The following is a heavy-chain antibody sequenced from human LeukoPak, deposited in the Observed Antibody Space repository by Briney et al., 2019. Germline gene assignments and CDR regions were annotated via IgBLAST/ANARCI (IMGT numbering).Heavy chain of an antibody. J-gene: IGHJ5*02. CDR3: ARDQRSESYYPWGWFDP. CDR2: IYSDGST. D-gene: IGHD1-26*01. Sequence: TGGSLRLSCAASGFAVSTNYLSWVRQAPGKGLEWVSVIYSDGSTYYTDSVKGRFTISRDNSKNTLYLQMNSLRPEDTAVYYCARDQRSESYYPWGWFDPWGQETLVTVSS. V-gene: IGHV3-66*02. CDR1: GFAVSTNY.